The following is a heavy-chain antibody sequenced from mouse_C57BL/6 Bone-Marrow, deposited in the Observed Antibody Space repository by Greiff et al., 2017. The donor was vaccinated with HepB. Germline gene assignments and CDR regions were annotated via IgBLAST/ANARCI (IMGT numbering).Heavy chain of an antibody. CDR3: ARAYDDGYYFDY. CDR2: IDPEDGET. V-gene: IGHV14-2*01. D-gene: IGHD2-12*01. Sequence: EVMLVESGAELVKPGASVKLSCTASGFNIKDYYMHWVKQRTEQGLEWIGRIDPEDGETKYAPKFQGKATITADTSSNTAYLQLSSLTSEDTAVYYCARAYDDGYYFDYWGQGTTLTVSS. J-gene: IGHJ2*01. CDR1: GFNIKDYY.